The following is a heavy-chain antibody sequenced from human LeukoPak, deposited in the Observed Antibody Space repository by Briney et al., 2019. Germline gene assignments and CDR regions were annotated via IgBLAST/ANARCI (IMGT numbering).Heavy chain of an antibody. CDR1: GGSISSGGYY. J-gene: IGHJ4*02. CDR3: ARGYYYGSGSIHFDY. D-gene: IGHD3-10*01. V-gene: IGHV4-31*03. CDR2: IYYSGST. Sequence: SQTLSLTCTVSGGSISSGGYYWSWIRQHPGKCLEWIGDIYYSGSTYYNPSLKSRVTISVDTSKNQFSLTLSSVTAADTAVYYCARGYYYGSGSIHFDYWGQGTLVTVSS.